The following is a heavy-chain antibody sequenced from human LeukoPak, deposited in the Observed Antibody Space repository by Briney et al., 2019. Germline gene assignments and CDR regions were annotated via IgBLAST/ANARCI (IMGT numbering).Heavy chain of an antibody. V-gene: IGHV3-23*01. J-gene: IGHJ6*02. D-gene: IGHD3-10*01. Sequence: GGSLRLPCEASGFTFSNYAMSWVRQAPGKGLEWFSTIIGSGGTTYYADSVKGRFTISRDNSKNTLSLQMNSLRAEDTAVYYCARVWYGELKVDVWGQGTTVTVSS. CDR3: ARVWYGELKVDV. CDR2: IIGSGGTT. CDR1: GFTFSNYA.